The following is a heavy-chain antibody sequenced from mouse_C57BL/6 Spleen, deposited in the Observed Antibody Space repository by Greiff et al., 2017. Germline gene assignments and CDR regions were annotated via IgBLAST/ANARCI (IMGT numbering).Heavy chain of an antibody. V-gene: IGHV1-39*01. J-gene: IGHJ4*01. D-gene: IGHD1-1*02. Sequence: VQLQHSGPELVKPGASVKISCKASGYSFTDYNMNWVKQSNGKSLEWIGVINPNYGTTSYNQKFKGKATLTVDQSASTAYMQLNSLTSEDSAVYYCARFGGYLLYAMDYWGQGTSVTVSS. CDR1: GYSFTDYN. CDR3: ARFGGYLLYAMDY. CDR2: INPNYGTT.